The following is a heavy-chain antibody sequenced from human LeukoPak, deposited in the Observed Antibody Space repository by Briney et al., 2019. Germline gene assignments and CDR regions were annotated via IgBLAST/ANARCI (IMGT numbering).Heavy chain of an antibody. D-gene: IGHD2-21*01. V-gene: IGHV3-21*04. CDR2: LSKTSAYI. J-gene: IGHJ3*02. Sequence: GGSLRLSCAASGFTFSDYTMHWIRRAPGKGLEWVACLSKTSAYIYHADSVKGRFTISRDNGQNSLFLQMDSLRPEDTAVYYCARYSSGSHDAFDIWGQGTMVIVSS. CDR3: ARYSSGSHDAFDI. CDR1: GFTFSDYT.